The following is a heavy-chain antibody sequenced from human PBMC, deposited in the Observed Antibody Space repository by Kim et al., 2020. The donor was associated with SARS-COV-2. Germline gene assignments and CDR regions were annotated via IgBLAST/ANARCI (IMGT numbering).Heavy chain of an antibody. J-gene: IGHJ6*02. V-gene: IGHV3-23*01. Sequence: GGSLRLSCAASGFTFSSYAMSWVRQAPGKGLEWVSAISGRGGSTYYADSVKGRFTISRDISKNTLYLQMNSLRAEDTAVYYCAKVFTGTTAGDSYGVEVCGPGATVTLSS. CDR2: ISGRGGST. D-gene: IGHD1-7*01. CDR3: AKVFTGTTAGDSYGVEV. CDR1: GFTFSSYA.